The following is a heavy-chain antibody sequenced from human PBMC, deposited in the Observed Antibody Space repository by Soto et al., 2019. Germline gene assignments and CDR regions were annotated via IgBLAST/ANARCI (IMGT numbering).Heavy chain of an antibody. D-gene: IGHD4-4*01. CDR1: GGSVSSVTYY. V-gene: IGHV4-61*01. CDR2: IYYSGST. Sequence: PSETLSLTCIVSGGSVSSVTYYCSWIRQPPGKGQEWIGYIYYSGSTNYNPSLKSRVSMSLDTSKNHFSLKLISVTAADTAVYYCARADDYKSSWFDPWGQGTLVTVS. CDR3: ARADDYKSSWFDP. J-gene: IGHJ5*02.